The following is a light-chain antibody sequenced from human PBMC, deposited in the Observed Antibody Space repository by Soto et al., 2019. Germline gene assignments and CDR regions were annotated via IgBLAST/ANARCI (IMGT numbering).Light chain of an antibody. CDR1: QSVGSD. V-gene: IGKV3-15*01. CDR3: QHYNNWPPWK. J-gene: IGKJ1*01. CDR2: GAS. Sequence: EILMTQSPATLSVSPGERATLSCRASQSVGSDLAWYQQKPGQAPRLLIYGASTRATGIPARFSGSGSGTEFTLTINNLQSDDFALYYYQHYNNWPPWKFGQATRVEIK.